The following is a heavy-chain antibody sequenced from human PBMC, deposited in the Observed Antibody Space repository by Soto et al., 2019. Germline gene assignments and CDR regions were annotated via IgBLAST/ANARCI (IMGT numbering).Heavy chain of an antibody. J-gene: IGHJ4*02. Sequence: EVQLVESGGGLVQPGGSLRLSCADSGFTFSSYSMNWVRQAPGKGLEWVSYISSSSSTIYYADSVKDRFTISRDNAKNSLYLQMNSLRAEDTAVYYCARDTVAAGDYWGQGTLVTVSS. D-gene: IGHD2-15*01. CDR3: ARDTVAAGDY. V-gene: IGHV3-48*01. CDR1: GFTFSSYS. CDR2: ISSSSSTI.